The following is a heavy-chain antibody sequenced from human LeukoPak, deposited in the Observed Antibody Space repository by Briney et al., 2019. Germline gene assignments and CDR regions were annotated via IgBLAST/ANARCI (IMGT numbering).Heavy chain of an antibody. CDR3: ARFGITMVRGTFLDYYYYGMDV. CDR2: INPNSGGT. D-gene: IGHD3-10*01. CDR1: GYTFTSYD. J-gene: IGHJ6*02. V-gene: IGHV1-2*02. Sequence: GASIKVSCKASGYTFTSYDMNWVRQAPGQGLEWMGWINPNSGGTNYAQKFQGRVTMTRDTSISTAYMELSRLRADDTAVYYCARFGITMVRGTFLDYYYYGMDVWGQGTTVTVSS.